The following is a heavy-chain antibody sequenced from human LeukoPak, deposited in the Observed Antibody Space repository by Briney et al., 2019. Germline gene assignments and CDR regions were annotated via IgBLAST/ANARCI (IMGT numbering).Heavy chain of an antibody. CDR1: GFTFDDYT. CDR3: AKGSTISVVD. V-gene: IGHV3-43*01. J-gene: IGHJ4*02. D-gene: IGHD5-24*01. CDR2: ISWDGAST. Sequence: GGSLRLSCAASGFTFDDYTMHWVRQAPGKGLEWVSLISWDGASTYYADSVKGRFTISRDSSKNSLYLQMNSLRTEDSALYYCAKGSTISVVDWGQGTLVTVSS.